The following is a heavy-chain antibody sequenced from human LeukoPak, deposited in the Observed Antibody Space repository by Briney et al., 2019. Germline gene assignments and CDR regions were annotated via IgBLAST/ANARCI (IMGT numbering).Heavy chain of an antibody. CDR1: GYTFTSYY. Sequence: GASVKVSCKASGYTFTSYYMHWVRQAPGQGLEWMGIINPSGGNTSYAQKFQGRVTMTRDTSTSTVYMELSSLRSEDTAVYYCARFPNTAMVMGLEYYYYGMDVWGQGTTVTVSS. D-gene: IGHD5-18*01. J-gene: IGHJ6*02. CDR2: INPSGGNT. CDR3: ARFPNTAMVMGLEYYYYGMDV. V-gene: IGHV1-46*01.